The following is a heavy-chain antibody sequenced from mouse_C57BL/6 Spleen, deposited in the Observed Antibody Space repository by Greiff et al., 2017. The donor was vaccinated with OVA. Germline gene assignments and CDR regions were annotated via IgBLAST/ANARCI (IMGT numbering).Heavy chain of an antibody. V-gene: IGHV1-78*01. J-gene: IGHJ1*03. CDR1: GYTFTDHT. CDR3: ARQGLTGTWYFDV. CDR2: IYPRDGST. D-gene: IGHD4-1*01. Sequence: VQLQQSDAELVKPGASVKISCKVSGYTFTDHTIHWMKQRPEQGLEWIGYIYPRDGSTKYNEKFKGKATLTADKSSSTAYMQLNSLTSEYAAVYFCARQGLTGTWYFDVWGTGTTVTVSS.